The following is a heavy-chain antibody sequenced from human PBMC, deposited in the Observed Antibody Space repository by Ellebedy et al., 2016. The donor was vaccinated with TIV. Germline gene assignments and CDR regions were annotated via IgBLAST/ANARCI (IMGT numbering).Heavy chain of an antibody. D-gene: IGHD4-17*01. CDR3: ARDSQYGDDGGPLDY. J-gene: IGHJ4*02. CDR1: GFTFSSYS. Sequence: GESLKISXAASGFTFSSYSMNWVRQAPGKGLEWVSYISSSSSTIYYADSVKGRFTISRDNAKNSLYLQMNSLRAEDTAVYYCARDSQYGDDGGPLDYWGQGTLVTVSS. CDR2: ISSSSSTI. V-gene: IGHV3-48*04.